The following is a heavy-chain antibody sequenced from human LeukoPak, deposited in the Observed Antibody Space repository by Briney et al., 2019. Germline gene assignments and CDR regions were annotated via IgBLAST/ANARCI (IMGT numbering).Heavy chain of an antibody. CDR1: GGPISSYY. CDR3: ARVELHPTDDAFDI. CDR2: IYYSGST. D-gene: IGHD1-7*01. J-gene: IGHJ3*02. V-gene: IGHV4-59*01. Sequence: SETLSLTCTVSGGPISSYYWSWIRQPPGKGLEWIGYIYYSGSTNYNPSLKSRVTISVDTSKNQFSLKLSSVTAADTAVYYCARVELHPTDDAFDIWGQGTMVTVSS.